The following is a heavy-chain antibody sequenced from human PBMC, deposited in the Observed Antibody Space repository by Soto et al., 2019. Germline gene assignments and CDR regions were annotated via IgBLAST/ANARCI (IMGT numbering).Heavy chain of an antibody. D-gene: IGHD4-17*01. CDR2: IIPIFGTA. CDR3: AGDLDSTVVTPDYYYGMDV. CDR1: GGTFSSYA. V-gene: IGHV1-69*01. Sequence: QVQLVQSGAEVKKPGSSVKVSCKASGGTFSSYAISWVRQAPGQGLEWMGGIIPIFGTANYAQKFQGRVTITADESTSTAYMELSSLRSEDTAVYYCAGDLDSTVVTPDYYYGMDVWGQGTTVTVSS. J-gene: IGHJ6*02.